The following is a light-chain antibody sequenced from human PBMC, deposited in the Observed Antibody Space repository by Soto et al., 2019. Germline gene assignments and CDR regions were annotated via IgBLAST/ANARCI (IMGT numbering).Light chain of an antibody. CDR2: GAS. CDR3: QQRSSWTLT. CDR1: QSLSKS. Sequence: EIVLTQSPATLSLSPGERATLSCGSIQSLSKSLVWYQKKTGQDPRLLIDGASNRATGTPARFSGIVSGTDFNLTIRRLETEDFAVYFGQQRSSWTLTFCGWTKVDIK. V-gene: IGKV3-11*01. J-gene: IGKJ4*02.